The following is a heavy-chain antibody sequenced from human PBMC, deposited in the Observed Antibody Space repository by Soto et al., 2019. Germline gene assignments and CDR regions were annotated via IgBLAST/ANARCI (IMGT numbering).Heavy chain of an antibody. CDR1: GFMFSAYT. J-gene: IGHJ1*01. V-gene: IGHV3-21*06. Sequence: PGGSLRLSCAASGFMFSAYTMNWVRQAPGKGLEWLSSISDDSIYIDYADSLRGRFTVSRDNARNSLYLQIDSLGVEDTAVYYCATPYYFNHWGQGPLMTV. CDR2: ISDDSIYI. D-gene: IGHD3-16*01. CDR3: ATPYYFNH.